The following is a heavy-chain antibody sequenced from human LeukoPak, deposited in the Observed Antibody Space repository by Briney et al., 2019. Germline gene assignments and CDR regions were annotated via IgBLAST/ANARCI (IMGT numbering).Heavy chain of an antibody. V-gene: IGHV4-39*07. J-gene: IGHJ3*02. CDR3: ARAGCSGGSCYESRGAFDI. CDR1: GGSISSSSYY. Sequence: SETLSLTCIVSGGSISSSSYYWGWIRQPPGKGLEWIGNIYYSGSSYYNPSLKSRVTISVDTSKNQFSLKLSYVTAADTAVYYCARAGCSGGSCYESRGAFDIWGQGTMVTVSS. CDR2: IYYSGSS. D-gene: IGHD2-15*01.